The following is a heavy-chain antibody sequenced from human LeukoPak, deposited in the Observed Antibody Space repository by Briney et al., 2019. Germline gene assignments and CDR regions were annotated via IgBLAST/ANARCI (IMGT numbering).Heavy chain of an antibody. D-gene: IGHD6-13*01. CDR2: IYTSGST. CDR3: ARDQTGYSSSWYFPHSYYYYYMDV. J-gene: IGHJ6*03. CDR1: GGSISSYY. Sequence: SETLSLTCTVSGGSISSYYWSWIRQPAGKGLEWIGRIYTSGSTNYNPSLKSRVTMSVDTSKNQFSLKLSSVTAADTAVYYCARDQTGYSSSWYFPHSYYYYYMDVWGKRTTVTVSS. V-gene: IGHV4-4*07.